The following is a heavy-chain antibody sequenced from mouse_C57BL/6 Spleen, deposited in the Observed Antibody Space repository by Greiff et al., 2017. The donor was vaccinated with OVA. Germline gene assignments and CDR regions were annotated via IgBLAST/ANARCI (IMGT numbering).Heavy chain of an antibody. D-gene: IGHD2-3*01. V-gene: IGHV1-55*01. CDR1: GYTFTSYW. J-gene: IGHJ3*01. CDR3: ARGDGYPY. CDR2: IYPGSGST. Sequence: QVQLQQPGAELVKPGASVKMSCKASGYTFTSYWITWVKQRPGQGLEWIGDIYPGSGSTNYNEKFKSKATLPVDTSSSTAYMPLSSLTSEDSAVYYCARGDGYPYWGQGTLVTVSA.